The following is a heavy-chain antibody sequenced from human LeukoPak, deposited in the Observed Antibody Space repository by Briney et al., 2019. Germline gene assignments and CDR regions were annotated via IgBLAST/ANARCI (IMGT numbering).Heavy chain of an antibody. V-gene: IGHV3-15*01. J-gene: IGHJ4*02. CDR2: IKSKTDGGTT. CDR1: GFTFSNAW. CDR3: MASPAVAFDY. Sequence: GGSLRLSCAASGFTFSNAWMSWVRQAPGKGLEWVGRIKSKTDGGTTDYAAPVKGRFTISRDDSKNTLYLQMNSLKTEDTALYYCMASPAVAFDYWGQGTLVTVSS.